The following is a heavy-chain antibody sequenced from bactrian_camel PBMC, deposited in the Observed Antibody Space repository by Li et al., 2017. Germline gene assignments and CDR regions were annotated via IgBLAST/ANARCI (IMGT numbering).Heavy chain of an antibody. CDR2: IYNSGSTT. CDR1: GFTFSNHL. V-gene: IGHV3S6*01. D-gene: IGHD6*01. J-gene: IGHJ4*01. Sequence: HVQLVESGGGLVQPGGSLRLSCAASGFTFSNHLMYWVRQAPGKGQEWVSSIYNSGSTTLYADSVKGRFAISRDSSANTLYLQMNNLEPGDTAMYYCAIEPTGEQVQRLGYSGNWLDGDIYNIWGQGTQVTVS. CDR3: AIEPTGEQVQRLGYSGNWLDGDIYNI.